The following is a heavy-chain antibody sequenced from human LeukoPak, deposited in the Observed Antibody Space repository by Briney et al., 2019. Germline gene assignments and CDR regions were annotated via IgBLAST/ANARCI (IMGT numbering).Heavy chain of an antibody. CDR1: RGSISSGNYY. V-gene: IGHV4-61*02. D-gene: IGHD4-17*01. CDR2: FHTRGST. J-gene: IGHJ4*02. CDR3: ARGRGPYGDRYFFDY. Sequence: SETLSLTCTVSRGSISSGNYYWRWIRQPAGKGLEWIERFHTRGSTNYNPSLKSRVIISVYTSKNQFALKLSSVTAADTAVYYCARGRGPYGDRYFFDYWGQGTLVTVSS.